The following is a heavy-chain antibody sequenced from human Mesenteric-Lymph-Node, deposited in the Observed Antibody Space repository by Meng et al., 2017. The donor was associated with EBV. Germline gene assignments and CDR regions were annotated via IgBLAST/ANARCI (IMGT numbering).Heavy chain of an antibody. V-gene: IGHV3-11*01. D-gene: IGHD3-22*01. Sequence: QVQLVASGGGLVMPGGALRLSCAASGFIFSDHYMGWFRQAPGKGLEWVAYISNSDSIIYYADSVEGRFTISRDNAKDSLSLQMNSLRAEDTAVYYCARDIDLSGFFDFRGQGTLVTVS. CDR2: ISNSDSII. CDR3: ARDIDLSGFFDF. J-gene: IGHJ4*02. CDR1: GFIFSDHY.